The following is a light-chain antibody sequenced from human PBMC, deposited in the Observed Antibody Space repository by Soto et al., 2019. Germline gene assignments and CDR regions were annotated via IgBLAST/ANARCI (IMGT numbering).Light chain of an antibody. V-gene: IGKV3-20*01. CDR2: GAS. CDR3: QQHGSSPRT. J-gene: IGKJ1*01. Sequence: EIVLTQSPGTLSLSPGERATLSCRASQSGSSSYLAWYQQKPGQAPRLLIYGASRRAAGIPDRFSGSGSGTDFTLTISSLEPEDFAVYYCQQHGSSPRTFGQGTKVDIK. CDR1: QSGSSSY.